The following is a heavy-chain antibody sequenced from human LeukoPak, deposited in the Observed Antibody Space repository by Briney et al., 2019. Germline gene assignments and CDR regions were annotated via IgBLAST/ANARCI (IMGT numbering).Heavy chain of an antibody. J-gene: IGHJ4*02. CDR3: ATGYYDFWNGYSKNPRFDY. V-gene: IGHV1-69*04. CDR1: GGTFSSYA. D-gene: IGHD3-3*01. Sequence: EASVKVSCKASGGTFSSYAISWVRQAPGQGLEWMGRIIPILGIANYAQKFQGRVTITADKSTSTAYMELSSLRSEDTAVYYCATGYYDFWNGYSKNPRFDYWGQGTLVTVSS. CDR2: IIPILGIA.